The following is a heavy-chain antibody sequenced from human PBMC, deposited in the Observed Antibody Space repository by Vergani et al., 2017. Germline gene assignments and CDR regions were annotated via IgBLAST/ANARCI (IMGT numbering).Heavy chain of an antibody. J-gene: IGHJ4*02. Sequence: QVQLQESGPGLVKPSQTLSLTCTVSGGSISSGSYYWSWIRQPAGKGLEWIGRIYTSGSTNYNPSLKSRVTISVDTSKNQFSLKLSSVTAADTAVYYCARSTLYYDFWSGYYDYWGQGTLVTVSS. CDR1: GGSISSGSYY. V-gene: IGHV4-61*02. D-gene: IGHD3-3*01. CDR2: IYTSGST. CDR3: ARSTLYYDFWSGYYDY.